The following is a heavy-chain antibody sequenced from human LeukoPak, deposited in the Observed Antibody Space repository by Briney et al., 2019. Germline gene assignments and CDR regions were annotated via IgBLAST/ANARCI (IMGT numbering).Heavy chain of an antibody. J-gene: IGHJ4*02. CDR2: INTNTGNP. V-gene: IGHV7-4-1*02. CDR3: ARSGSGANFDY. Sequence: ASVKVSCKASGYTFTNFAMNWVRQAPGQGLEWMGWINTNTGNPTYAQGFTGGFVFSLDTSVSTAYLQISSLKAEDTAVYYCARSGSGANFDYWGQGTLVTVSS. CDR1: GYTFTNFA. D-gene: IGHD3-10*01.